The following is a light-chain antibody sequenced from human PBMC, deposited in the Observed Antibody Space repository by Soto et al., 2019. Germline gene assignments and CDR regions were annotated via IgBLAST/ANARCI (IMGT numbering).Light chain of an antibody. V-gene: IGKV1-39*01. Sequence: DIHMAQSPPSLSASVGDRVTITCRASHNIVTYLNWYQQKAGKAPSLLIYEASHLQSGVPFRFFGSGSGTDFTLTIDNLQHEDFATYYCQQYDNYPLTFGGGTKVDI. J-gene: IGKJ4*01. CDR2: EAS. CDR3: QQYDNYPLT. CDR1: HNIVTY.